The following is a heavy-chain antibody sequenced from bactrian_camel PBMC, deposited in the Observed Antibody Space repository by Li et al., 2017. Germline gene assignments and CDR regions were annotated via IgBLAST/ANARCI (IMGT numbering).Heavy chain of an antibody. CDR2: INTGNSRT. V-gene: IGHV3S40*01. D-gene: IGHD7*01. Sequence: VQLVESGGGLVQPGGSLRLSCAASGFKISDRDMSWVRQAPGKGLEWVSTINTGNSRTYYADSVKGRFTISQDSAKNILYLQMDSLKPEDTAMYYCAAGDCNNPRRALDWGQGTQVTVS. CDR1: GFKISDRD. CDR3: AAGDCNNPRRALD. J-gene: IGHJ4*01.